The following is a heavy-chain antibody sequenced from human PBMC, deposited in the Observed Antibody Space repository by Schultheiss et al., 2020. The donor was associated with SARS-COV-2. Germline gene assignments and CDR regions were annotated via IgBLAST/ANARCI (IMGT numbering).Heavy chain of an antibody. D-gene: IGHD3-16*01. Sequence: SETLSLTCTVSGGSISSYYWSWIRQTPGKGLEWIGYIYYNGYTKYTPSLKSRVTVSLDMSKNQLALKLNSVTAADTALYYCARGDTDHFDHWGQGTLVTVSS. CDR2: IYYNGYT. V-gene: IGHV4-59*01. J-gene: IGHJ4*02. CDR1: GGSISSYY. CDR3: ARGDTDHFDH.